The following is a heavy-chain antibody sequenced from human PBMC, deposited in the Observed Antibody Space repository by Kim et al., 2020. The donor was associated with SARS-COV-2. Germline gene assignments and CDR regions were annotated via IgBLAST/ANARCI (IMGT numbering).Heavy chain of an antibody. J-gene: IGHJ6*02. D-gene: IGHD3-10*01. CDR2: ISSSSSYI. CDR3: ARDGMHYYGWGYGMDV. Sequence: GGSLRLSCAASGFTFSSYSMNWVRQAPGKGLEWVSSISSSSSYIYYADSVKGRFTISRDNAKNSLYLQMNSLRAEDTAVYYCARDGMHYYGWGYGMDVWGQGTTVTVSS. V-gene: IGHV3-21*01. CDR1: GFTFSSYS.